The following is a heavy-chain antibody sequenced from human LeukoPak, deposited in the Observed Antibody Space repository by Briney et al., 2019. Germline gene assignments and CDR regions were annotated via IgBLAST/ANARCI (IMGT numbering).Heavy chain of an antibody. CDR3: AHRLSGSYSFDY. CDR2: IFWDDDK. J-gene: IGHJ4*02. V-gene: IGHV2-5*02. Sequence: ESGPTLVKPTQTLTLTCTFSGFSLSATGVGVGWFRQPPGKALEWLALIFWDDDKRYSPSLKSRLTITKDTSKNQVVLTMTNMDPVDTATYYCAHRLSGSYSFDYWGQGTLATVSS. CDR1: GFSLSATGVG. D-gene: IGHD1-26*01.